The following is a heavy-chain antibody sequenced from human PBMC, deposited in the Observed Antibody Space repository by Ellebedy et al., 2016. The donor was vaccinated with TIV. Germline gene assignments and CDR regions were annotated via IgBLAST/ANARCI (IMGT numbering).Heavy chain of an antibody. V-gene: IGHV3-48*02. Sequence: GGSLRLSCAASGFTFSSYSMNWVRQAPGKGLEWVSYISSSIIYYADSVKGRFTISRDNAKNSLYLQMNSLRDEDTAVYYCATQYSSSWYVFYWGQGTLVTVSS. CDR1: GFTFSSYS. CDR3: ATQYSSSWYVFY. J-gene: IGHJ4*02. D-gene: IGHD6-13*01. CDR2: ISSSII.